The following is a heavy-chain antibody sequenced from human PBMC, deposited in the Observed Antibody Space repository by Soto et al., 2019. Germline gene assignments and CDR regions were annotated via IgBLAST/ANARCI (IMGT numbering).Heavy chain of an antibody. CDR1: GFTFRDSY. D-gene: IGHD3-10*01. J-gene: IGHJ5*02. V-gene: IGHV3-11*05. CDR3: ARDHYGPGWFDP. Sequence: SCAASGFTFRDSYMSWIRQAPGKGLEWVSYISSSSSYTNYADSVKGRFTISRDNAKNSLYLQMNSLRAEDTAVYYCARDHYGPGWFDPWGQGTLVTVS. CDR2: ISSSSSYT.